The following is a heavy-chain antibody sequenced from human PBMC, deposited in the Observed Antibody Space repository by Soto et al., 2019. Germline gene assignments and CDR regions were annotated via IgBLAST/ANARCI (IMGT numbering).Heavy chain of an antibody. V-gene: IGHV3-48*01. CDR2: ISSSSSTI. Sequence: GGSLRLSCAASGFTFSSYSMNWVRQAPGKGLEWVSYISSSSSTIYYADSVKGRFTISRDNAKHSLYLQMNSLRAEDTAVYYCARDWGYGDYVLHFDYWGQGTLVTVSS. CDR3: ARDWGYGDYVLHFDY. J-gene: IGHJ4*02. CDR1: GFTFSSYS. D-gene: IGHD4-17*01.